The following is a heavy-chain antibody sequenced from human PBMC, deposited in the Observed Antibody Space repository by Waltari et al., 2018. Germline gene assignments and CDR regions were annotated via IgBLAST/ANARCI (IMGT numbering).Heavy chain of an antibody. CDR3: ASSYDFWRLFDP. V-gene: IGHV1-46*01. CDR1: GYTFTSYY. CDR2: INPSGGST. Sequence: QVQLVQSGAEVKKPGASVKVSCKASGYTFTSYYMHWVRQAPGQGLEWMGIINPSGGSTSYAQKCQGRVTMTRDTSTSTVYMELSSLRSEDTAVYYCASSYDFWRLFDPWGQGTLVTVSS. D-gene: IGHD3-3*01. J-gene: IGHJ5*02.